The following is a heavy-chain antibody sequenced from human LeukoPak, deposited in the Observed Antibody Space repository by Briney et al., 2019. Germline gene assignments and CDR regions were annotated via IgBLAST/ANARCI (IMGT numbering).Heavy chain of an antibody. CDR3: VSFYETY. V-gene: IGHV3-74*01. Sequence: GGSLRLSCAASGFTFSSYWMYWVRHAPGKGPVWVARINTDGSSLNYAGSVKGRFTISRDNAKNTVYLQMNSLRAEDTAVYYCVSFYETYWGRGTLVTVSS. D-gene: IGHD2/OR15-2a*01. CDR2: INTDGSSL. J-gene: IGHJ4*02. CDR1: GFTFSSYW.